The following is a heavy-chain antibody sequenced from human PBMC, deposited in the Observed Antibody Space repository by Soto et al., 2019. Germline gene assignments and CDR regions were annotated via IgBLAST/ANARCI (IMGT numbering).Heavy chain of an antibody. Sequence: TSETLSLTCTVSGGSISSSSYYWGWIRQPPGKGLEWIGSIYYSGSTYYNPSLKSRVTISVDTSKNQFSLKLSSVTAADTAVYYCESIAVAGYYYYYMDVWGKGTTVTVSS. J-gene: IGHJ6*03. CDR1: GGSISSSSYY. CDR3: ESIAVAGYYYYYMDV. D-gene: IGHD6-19*01. CDR2: IYYSGST. V-gene: IGHV4-39*01.